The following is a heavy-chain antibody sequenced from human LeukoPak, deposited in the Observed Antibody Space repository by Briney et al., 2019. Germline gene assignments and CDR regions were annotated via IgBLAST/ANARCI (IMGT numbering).Heavy chain of an antibody. Sequence: KTSETLSLTCTVPGVSISSSNSYWGWIRQPPGKGLEWIGSIYYSGNTYYNASLKSQVSISIDTSKNQFSLRLTSVTAADTAVYYCARQTGSGLFILPGGQGTLVTVSS. J-gene: IGHJ4*02. CDR3: ARQTGSGLFILP. CDR2: IYYSGNT. D-gene: IGHD3/OR15-3a*01. V-gene: IGHV4-39*01. CDR1: GVSISSSNSY.